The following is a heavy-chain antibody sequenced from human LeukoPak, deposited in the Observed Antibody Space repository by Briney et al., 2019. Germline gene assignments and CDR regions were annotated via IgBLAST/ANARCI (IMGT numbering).Heavy chain of an antibody. V-gene: IGHV4-34*01. J-gene: IGHJ4*02. CDR2: INHSGGA. CDR1: GGSFIGYY. CDR3: ARVPLRFLEPFDY. D-gene: IGHD3-3*01. Sequence: SETLSLTCAVYGGSFIGYYWSWIRQPPGKGLEWIGEINHSGGANYNPSLKRRLTISADTSKSQFSLKLGSVTAADTAVYYCARVPLRFLEPFDYWGQGTLVTVSS.